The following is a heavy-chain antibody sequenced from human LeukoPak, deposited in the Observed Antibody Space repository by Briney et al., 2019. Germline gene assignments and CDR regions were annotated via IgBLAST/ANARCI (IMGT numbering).Heavy chain of an antibody. CDR3: ARACSSTSCSSYYDFWSGYYWGNIADY. V-gene: IGHV3-7*04. CDR1: GFTFSSYW. Sequence: GGSLRLSCAASGFTFSSYWMTWVRQAPGKGLEWVAHIKPDGSREDYVDSVKGRFTISRDNAKNSLYLQMNSLRVEDTAIYYCARACSSTSCSSYYDFWSGYYWGNIADYWGQGTLVTVSS. J-gene: IGHJ4*02. D-gene: IGHD3-3*01. CDR2: IKPDGSRE.